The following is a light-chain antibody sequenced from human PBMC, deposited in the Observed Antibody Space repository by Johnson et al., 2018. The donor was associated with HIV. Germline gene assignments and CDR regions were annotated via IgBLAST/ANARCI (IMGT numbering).Light chain of an antibody. V-gene: IGLV1-51*02. J-gene: IGLJ1*01. CDR2: ENN. Sequence: QSVLTQPPSVSAALGQKVTISCSGSSSNIGNNYVSWYQQLPGTAPTLLIYENNKRPSGIPDRFSGFKSGPSATLGITGLQTGDEADYYCGTWDSRLSAGVCGTETKVIVL. CDR1: SSNIGNNY. CDR3: GTWDSRLSAGV.